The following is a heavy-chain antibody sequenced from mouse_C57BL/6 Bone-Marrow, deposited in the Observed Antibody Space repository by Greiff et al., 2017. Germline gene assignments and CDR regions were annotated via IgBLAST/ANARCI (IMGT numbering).Heavy chain of an antibody. CDR2: INPNNGGT. J-gene: IGHJ4*01. CDR1: GYTFTDSY. V-gene: IGHV1-26*01. Sequence: EVQLQQSGPELVKPGASVKISCKASGYTFTDSYMNWVKQSHGKSLEWIGDINPNNGGTSYNQKFKGKATLTVDKSSSTAYMELRSLTSEDSAVYDCARWYDYYELLAMDYWGQGTSVTVSS. CDR3: ARWYDYYELLAMDY. D-gene: IGHD1-1*01.